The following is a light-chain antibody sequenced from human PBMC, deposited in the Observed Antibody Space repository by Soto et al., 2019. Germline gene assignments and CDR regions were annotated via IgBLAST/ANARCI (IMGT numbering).Light chain of an antibody. Sequence: QSALTQPASVSGSPGQSITISCTGTSSDVGSYNLFSWYQQHPGKAPKLMIYEVSKRPSGVSNRFSGSKSGNTASLTISGLQAGDEADYYFCSYAGSSTLFGGGTKLTVL. V-gene: IGLV2-23*02. J-gene: IGLJ2*01. CDR1: SSDVGSYNL. CDR3: CSYAGSSTL. CDR2: EVS.